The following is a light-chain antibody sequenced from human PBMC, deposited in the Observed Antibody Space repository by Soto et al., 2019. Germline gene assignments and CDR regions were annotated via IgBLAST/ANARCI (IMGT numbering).Light chain of an antibody. CDR1: SSDIGGYNY. Sequence: QSALTQPPSASGSPGQSVTISCTGTSSDIGGYNYVSWNQQHPGKAPKLMISEVSKRPSGVPDRFSGSKSGNTASLTVSGLQAEDEADYYCNSYAGSNNWVFGGGTKLTVL. CDR2: EVS. CDR3: NSYAGSNNWV. V-gene: IGLV2-8*01. J-gene: IGLJ3*02.